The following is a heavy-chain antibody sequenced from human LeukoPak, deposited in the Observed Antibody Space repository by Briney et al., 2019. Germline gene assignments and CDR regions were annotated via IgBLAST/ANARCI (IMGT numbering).Heavy chain of an antibody. V-gene: IGHV3-23*01. Sequence: SGGSLRLSCAASGFTFSSSAMSWVRQAPGKGLEWVSNISGSGSGGSTYYADSVKGRFTISRDNSKNTLYLQMNSLRAEDTAVYYCAKDRYSGYQKYYFDYWGQGTLVTVSS. J-gene: IGHJ4*02. D-gene: IGHD5-12*01. CDR3: AKDRYSGYQKYYFDY. CDR1: GFTFSSSA. CDR2: ISGSGSGGST.